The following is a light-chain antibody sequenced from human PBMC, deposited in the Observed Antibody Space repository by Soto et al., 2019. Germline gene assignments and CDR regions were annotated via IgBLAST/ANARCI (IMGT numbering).Light chain of an antibody. CDR1: QSVGSDY. V-gene: IGKV3-20*01. J-gene: IGKJ2*01. CDR2: AAS. CDR3: QQYATSPYT. Sequence: EIVLTQFPGTLSLSPGERGTLSCRASQSVGSDYLAWFQQKPGQAPRLLISAASNRATAIPDRFRGSGSGTDFTLTINTLEPEDFAVYYCQQYATSPYTFGQGTKLEIK.